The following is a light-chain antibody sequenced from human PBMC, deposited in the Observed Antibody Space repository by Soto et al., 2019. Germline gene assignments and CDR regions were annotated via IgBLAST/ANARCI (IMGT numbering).Light chain of an antibody. CDR1: SSDVGGYNY. V-gene: IGLV2-11*01. J-gene: IGLJ3*02. Sequence: QSVLTQPRSVSGSPGQSVTISCTGTSSDVGGYNYVSWYQQRPGKAPKLMIYDVSKRPSGVPDRFSGSKSGNTASLTISGLQAEDEADYYCCSYAGSNTAVFGGGTKLTVL. CDR3: CSYAGSNTAV. CDR2: DVS.